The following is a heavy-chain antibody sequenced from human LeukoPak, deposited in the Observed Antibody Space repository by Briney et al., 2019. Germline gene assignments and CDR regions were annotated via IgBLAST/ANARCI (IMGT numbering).Heavy chain of an antibody. V-gene: IGHV3-48*01. D-gene: IGHD3-16*01. J-gene: IGHJ5*02. CDR1: GFTFSNYS. CDR3: ARDSNWANWFDP. CDR2: ISSSGSTI. Sequence: GGSLRLSCAASGFTFSNYSMNWVRQAPGKGLEWVSYISSSGSTIYYADSVKGRFTISRDNAKNSLFLQMNSLRAEDTAVYYCARDSNWANWFDPWGQGTLVTVSS.